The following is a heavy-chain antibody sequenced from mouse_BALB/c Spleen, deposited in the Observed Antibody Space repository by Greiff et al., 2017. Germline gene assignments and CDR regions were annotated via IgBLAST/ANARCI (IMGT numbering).Heavy chain of an antibody. CDR2: ISYSGST. V-gene: IGHV3-2*02. D-gene: IGHD2-12*01. Sequence: EVKLVESGPGLVKPSQSLSLTCTVTGYSITSDYAWNWIRQFPGNKLEWMGYISYSGSTSYNPSLKSRISITRDTSKNQFFLQLNSVTTEDTATYYCASRPYYSYAMDYWGQGTSVTVSS. CDR3: ASRPYYSYAMDY. J-gene: IGHJ4*01. CDR1: GYSITSDYA.